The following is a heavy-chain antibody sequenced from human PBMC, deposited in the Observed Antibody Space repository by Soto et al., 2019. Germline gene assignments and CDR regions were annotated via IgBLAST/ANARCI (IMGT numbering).Heavy chain of an antibody. CDR3: ARSKAYYGSGSYYSYWFDP. Sequence: PSETLSLTCAVSGGSISSGNWWSWVRQPPGKGLEWIGEIYHSGSTNYNPSLKSRVTISVDKSKNQFSLKLSSVTAADTAVYDCARSKAYYGSGSYYSYWFDPWGQGTLVTVSS. CDR1: GGSISSGNW. CDR2: IYHSGST. J-gene: IGHJ5*02. V-gene: IGHV4-4*02. D-gene: IGHD3-10*01.